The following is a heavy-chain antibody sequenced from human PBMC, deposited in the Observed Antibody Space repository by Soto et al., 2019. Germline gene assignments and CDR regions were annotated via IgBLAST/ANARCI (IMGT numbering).Heavy chain of an antibody. CDR3: ARDAD. Sequence: EVQLAESGGGLVQPGGSLRLSCAASGFTFSIYEMHWVRQAPGKGLQWVSYISSSGSTTYYADSVKGRFTISRDNAKNSLYLQMNSLTAEDTALYYCARDADWGQGTLVTVSS. J-gene: IGHJ4*02. V-gene: IGHV3-48*03. CDR2: ISSSGSTT. CDR1: GFTFSIYE.